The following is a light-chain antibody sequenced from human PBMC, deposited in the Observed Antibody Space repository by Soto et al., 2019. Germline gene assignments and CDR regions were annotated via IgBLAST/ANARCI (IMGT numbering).Light chain of an antibody. J-gene: IGKJ4*01. CDR2: DAS. V-gene: IGKV3-11*01. CDR1: QSVSTF. CDR3: QQRSNWPPLT. Sequence: EIVLTQSPATLSLSPGETATLSCRASQSVSTFLAWFQQRPGQASRLLIYDASNRAAGIPPRFSGSGSGTDFTLTISSLDPEDFAVYYCQQRSNWPPLTFGGGTKVDIK.